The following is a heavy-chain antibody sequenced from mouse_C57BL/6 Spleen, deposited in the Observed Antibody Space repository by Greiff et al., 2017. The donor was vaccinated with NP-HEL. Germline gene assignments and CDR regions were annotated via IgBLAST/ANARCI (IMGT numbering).Heavy chain of an antibody. Sequence: VQLQQSGAELVRPGTSVKLSCTASGFNIKDYYMHWVKQRPEQGLEWIGRIDPEDGDTEYATKFQGKATMTADTSSNTAYLQLISLTSKDTAFYYCTTSYYSNYGFAYWGQGTLVTVSA. CDR2: IDPEDGDT. CDR1: GFNIKDYY. D-gene: IGHD2-5*01. CDR3: TTSYYSNYGFAY. J-gene: IGHJ3*01. V-gene: IGHV14-1*01.